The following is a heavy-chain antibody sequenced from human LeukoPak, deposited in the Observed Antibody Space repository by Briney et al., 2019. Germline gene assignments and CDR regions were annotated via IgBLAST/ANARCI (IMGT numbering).Heavy chain of an antibody. Sequence: SETLSLTCAVSGGSISSSNWRSWVRQPPGKGLEWIGEIYHSGSTNYNPSLKSRVTISVDKSKNQFSLKLSSVTAADTAVYYCASGSGSYNDAFDIWGQGTMVTVSS. V-gene: IGHV4-4*02. CDR1: GGSISSSNW. CDR2: IYHSGST. CDR3: ASGSGSYNDAFDI. J-gene: IGHJ3*02. D-gene: IGHD3-10*01.